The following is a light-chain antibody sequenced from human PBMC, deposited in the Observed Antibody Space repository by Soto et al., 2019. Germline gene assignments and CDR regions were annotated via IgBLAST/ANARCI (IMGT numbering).Light chain of an antibody. CDR3: LQTYITPRT. CDR2: GAS. Sequence: DVLMTQSPSSLSESVGARVTITCRASQTIDSYLSWYQQQPGKAPNLLIFGASSLHSGVPARFTGDGSGTDFTLTISNLQPADFATYYCLQTYITPRTFGQGTKVEI. CDR1: QTIDSY. V-gene: IGKV1-39*01. J-gene: IGKJ1*01.